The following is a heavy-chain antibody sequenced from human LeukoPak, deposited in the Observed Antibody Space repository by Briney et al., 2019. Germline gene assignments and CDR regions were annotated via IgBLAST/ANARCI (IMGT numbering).Heavy chain of an antibody. CDR2: ISGSGGST. J-gene: IGHJ4*02. CDR3: AKASVWLPHD. Sequence: PGGSLRLSCAASGFTFSSYAMSWVRQAPGKGLEGVSAISGSGGSTYYADSVKGRFTISRYNSQNTLDLQMNSLRAEDTAVYYCAKASVWLPHDWGQGTLVTVSS. CDR1: GFTFSSYA. D-gene: IGHD6-19*01. V-gene: IGHV3-23*01.